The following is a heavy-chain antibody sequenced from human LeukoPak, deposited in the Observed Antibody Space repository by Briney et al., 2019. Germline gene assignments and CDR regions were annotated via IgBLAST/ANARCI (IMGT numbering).Heavy chain of an antibody. CDR2: ISYDGSNK. D-gene: IGHD4/OR15-4a*01. Sequence: PGRSLRLSCAASGFTFSSYGMHWVRQAPGKGLEWVAVISYDGSNKYYADSVKGRFTISRDNLKNTLYLQMNFLRAEDTGLYYCARSPVTSCLGAFCYPFDYWGRGNLVTVSS. CDR1: GFTFSSYG. J-gene: IGHJ4*02. V-gene: IGHV3-30*03. CDR3: ARSPVTSCLGAFCYPFDY.